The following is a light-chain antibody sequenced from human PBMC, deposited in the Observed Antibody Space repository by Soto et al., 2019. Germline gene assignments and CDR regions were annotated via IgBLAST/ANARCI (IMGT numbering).Light chain of an antibody. V-gene: IGLV2-11*01. CDR2: DVS. Sequence: QSALTQPRSVSGSPGQSVTISCTGTSSDVGGYNYVSWYQQHPGKAPKLMIYDVSKRPSGVPDRFSGSKSGNTASLTISGLQAEDEADYYCYLKVFGGRTQLTVL. CDR3: YLKV. CDR1: SSDVGGYNY. J-gene: IGLJ3*02.